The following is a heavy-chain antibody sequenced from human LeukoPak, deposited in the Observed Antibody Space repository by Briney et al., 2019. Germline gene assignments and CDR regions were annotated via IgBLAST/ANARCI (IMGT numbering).Heavy chain of an antibody. V-gene: IGHV4-34*01. CDR3: AKSNGYGLIDI. J-gene: IGHJ3*02. CDR2: INHSGST. D-gene: IGHD3-22*01. CDR1: GGSFSGYY. Sequence: SETPSLTCAVYGGSFSGYYWSWIRQPPGKGLEWIGEINHSGSTNYNPSLKSRVTISLDTSRNQFSLKLNSVTAADTAVYYCAKSNGYGLIDIWGQGTMVTVSS.